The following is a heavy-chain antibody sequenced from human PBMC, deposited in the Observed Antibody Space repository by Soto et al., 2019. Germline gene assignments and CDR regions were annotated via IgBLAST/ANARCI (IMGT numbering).Heavy chain of an antibody. CDR2: IIPILGIA. CDR3: ARDPVRQGYDEPPFDY. Sequence: QVQLVQSGAEVKKPGSSVKVSCKASGGTFSSYTISWVRQAPGQGLEWMGRIIPILGIANYAQKFQGRVRITADKPPSKAYMELGSVRSEDTAVYYGARDPVRQGYDEPPFDYWGQGTLVTVPS. D-gene: IGHD5-12*01. V-gene: IGHV1-69*08. J-gene: IGHJ4*02. CDR1: GGTFSSYT.